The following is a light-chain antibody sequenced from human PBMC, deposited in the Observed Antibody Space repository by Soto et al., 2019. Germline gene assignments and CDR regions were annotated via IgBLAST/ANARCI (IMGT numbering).Light chain of an antibody. CDR3: SSYTSINTLV. J-gene: IGLJ1*01. CDR2: EVT. CDR1: SEDVGGYNY. Sequence: QSVLTQPASVSGSPGQSITMTYSGTSEDVGGYNYVSWYQHHPGKAPKLLIYEVTNRPSGLSDRFSGSKSGNTASLTISGLQAEDEADYYCSSYTSINTLVFGTGTKVTVL. V-gene: IGLV2-14*01.